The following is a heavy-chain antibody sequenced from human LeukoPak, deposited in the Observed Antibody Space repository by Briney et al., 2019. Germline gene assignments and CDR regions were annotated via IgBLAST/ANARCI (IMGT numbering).Heavy chain of an antibody. CDR3: ARGPSSNWGDFDY. V-gene: IGHV3-74*01. CDR2: INGGGSST. CDR1: GFTFSSYW. Sequence: HGESLKISCAASGFTFSSYWMHWVRQAPGKGLVWVSRINGGGSSTNYADSVKGRFTISRDNAKNTLYLQMNSLRGEDTAVYYCARGPSSNWGDFDYWGQGTLVIASS. D-gene: IGHD7-27*01. J-gene: IGHJ4*02.